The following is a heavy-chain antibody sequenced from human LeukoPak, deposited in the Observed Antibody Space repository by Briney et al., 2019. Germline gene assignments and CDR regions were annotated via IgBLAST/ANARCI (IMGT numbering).Heavy chain of an antibody. CDR2: INHSGST. V-gene: IGHV4-34*01. J-gene: IGHJ6*03. D-gene: IGHD2-21*01. CDR3: ARIPVFYYYYMDV. Sequence: SETLSLTCAVYGGSFSGYYWSWIRQPPGKGLEWIGEINHSGSTNYNPSLKSRVTISVDTSKNQFSLKLSSVTAADTAVYYCARIPVFYYYYMDVWGKGTTVTISS. CDR1: GGSFSGYY.